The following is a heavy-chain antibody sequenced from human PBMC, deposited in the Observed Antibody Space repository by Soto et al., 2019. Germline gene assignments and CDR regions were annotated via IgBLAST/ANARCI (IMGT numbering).Heavy chain of an antibody. J-gene: IGHJ4*02. Sequence: QITLKESGPPLVKPTQTLTLTCTFSGFSLSSTRMAVGWIRQPPGKALEWLALIYWDDDKRYSPFLKSRLTIXXXPXXSQVVLTTSNLDPVDTARYYCAHIVVAGLGYYFDYWGQGTLVTVSS. CDR2: IYWDDDK. CDR1: GFSLSSTRMA. V-gene: IGHV2-5*02. D-gene: IGHD6-19*01. CDR3: AHIVVAGLGYYFDY.